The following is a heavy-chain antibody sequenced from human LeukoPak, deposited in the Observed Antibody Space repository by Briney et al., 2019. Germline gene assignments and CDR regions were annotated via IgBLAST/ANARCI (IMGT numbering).Heavy chain of an antibody. V-gene: IGHV3-21*01. Sequence: GGSLRLSCTASGFTFSTYRMNWVRQAPGKGLEWVSSISSSSNYIYYADSLKGRFTISRDNAKNSLYLQMNSLRAEDTAVYYCAELGITMIGGVWGKGTTVTISS. D-gene: IGHD3-10*02. CDR3: AELGITMIGGV. J-gene: IGHJ6*04. CDR1: GFTFSTYR. CDR2: ISSSSNYI.